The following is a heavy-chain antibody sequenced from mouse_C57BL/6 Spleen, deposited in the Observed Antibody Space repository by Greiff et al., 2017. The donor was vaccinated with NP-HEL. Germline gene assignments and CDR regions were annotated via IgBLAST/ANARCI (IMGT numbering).Heavy chain of an antibody. V-gene: IGHV1-15*01. CDR1: GYTFTDYE. Sequence: VQLQQSGAELVRPGASVTLSCKASGYTFTDYEMHWVKQTPVHGLEWIGAIDPETGGTAYNQKFKGKAILTADKSSSTAYMELRSLTSEDSAVYYCTRDSPYITTVVATDAMDYWGQGTSVTVSS. D-gene: IGHD1-1*01. CDR2: IDPETGGT. J-gene: IGHJ4*01. CDR3: TRDSPYITTVVATDAMDY.